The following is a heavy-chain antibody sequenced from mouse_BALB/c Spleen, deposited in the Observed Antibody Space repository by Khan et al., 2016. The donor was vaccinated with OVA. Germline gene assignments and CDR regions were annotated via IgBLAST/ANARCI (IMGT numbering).Heavy chain of an antibody. V-gene: IGHV3-2*02. CDR2: INYSGGT. CDR1: GYSITSDYA. CDR3: ARWFTY. J-gene: IGHJ3*01. Sequence: VQLQESGPGLVKPSQSLSLTCTVTGYSITSDYAWNWIRQFPGNKLEWMGYINYSGGTSYPPSLKSRISITRDTSKNQFFLQLNSVTTEDSATCYGARWFTYWGQGTLVTVS.